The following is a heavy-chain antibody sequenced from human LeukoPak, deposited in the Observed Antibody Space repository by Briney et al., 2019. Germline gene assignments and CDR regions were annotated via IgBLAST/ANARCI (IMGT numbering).Heavy chain of an antibody. CDR1: GGTFSSYA. CDR3: ARAASLDY. D-gene: IGHD2-2*01. CDR2: INTSTGKP. V-gene: IGHV7-4-1*02. Sequence: ASVKGSCKASGGTFSSYAISWVRQAPGQGLEWMGWINTSTGKPTYAQGFTGRFVFSLDSSVSTAYLQINSLNAEGTAVYYCARAASLDYWGQGTLVTVSS. J-gene: IGHJ4*02.